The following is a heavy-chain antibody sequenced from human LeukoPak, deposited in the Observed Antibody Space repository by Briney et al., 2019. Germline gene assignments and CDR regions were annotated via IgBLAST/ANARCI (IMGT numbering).Heavy chain of an antibody. CDR2: ISGSAARV. V-gene: IGHV3-23*01. CDR1: GYSFTSYW. J-gene: IGHJ5*02. CDR3: GKDSYVGVNWFDP. Sequence: GESLKISCKGSGYSFTSYWIGWVRQAPGKGMEWVSAISGSAARVFYSDSVKGRFTISRDNSKNMVYLQMNSLRAEDTAVYYCGKDSYVGVNWFDPRGQGILVTVSS. D-gene: IGHD1-26*01.